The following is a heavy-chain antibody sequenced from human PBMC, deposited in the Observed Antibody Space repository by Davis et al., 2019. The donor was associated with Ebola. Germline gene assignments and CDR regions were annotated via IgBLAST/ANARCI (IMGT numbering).Heavy chain of an antibody. V-gene: IGHV4-59*04. D-gene: IGHD2/OR15-2a*01. J-gene: IGHJ4*02. CDR2: AYYNGDT. Sequence: SETLSLTCTVSGGSISPYFWSWIRQPPGKGLEWIGIAYYNGDTYYNPSLSSRVTISLDTSKNQFSLKLSAVTAADTAVYYCAGEYYSDYWGQGTLVTVSS. CDR1: GGSISPYF. CDR3: AGEYYSDY.